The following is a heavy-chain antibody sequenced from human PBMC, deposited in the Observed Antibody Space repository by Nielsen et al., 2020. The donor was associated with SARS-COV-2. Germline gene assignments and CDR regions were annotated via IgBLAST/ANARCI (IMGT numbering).Heavy chain of an antibody. Sequence: GSLRLSCTVSGGSISTYYWSWIRQPPGKGLEWIGYMYNNGNTNYNPSLKSRVTISVDTSKDQFSLKLSAVTAADTAVYYCARGRRAASVYYGLDVWGRGTTVTVSS. CDR1: GGSISTYY. V-gene: IGHV4-59*01. J-gene: IGHJ6*02. D-gene: IGHD6-25*01. CDR3: ARGRRAASVYYGLDV. CDR2: MYNNGNT.